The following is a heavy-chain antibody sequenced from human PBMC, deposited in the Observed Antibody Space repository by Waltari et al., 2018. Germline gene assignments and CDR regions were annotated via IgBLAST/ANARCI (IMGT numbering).Heavy chain of an antibody. CDR2: ISSSGSTI. J-gene: IGHJ4*02. V-gene: IGHV3-11*01. Sequence: QVQLVEYGGGLVKPGRPLRLSCAASGFPFSNSYLSWIRQAPGKGLDWVSYISSSGSTIYYADSVKGRFTISRDNAKNSLYLQMNSLRAEDTAVYYCARESDYGDYTLRYWGQGTLVTVSS. CDR3: ARESDYGDYTLRY. CDR1: GFPFSNSY. D-gene: IGHD4-17*01.